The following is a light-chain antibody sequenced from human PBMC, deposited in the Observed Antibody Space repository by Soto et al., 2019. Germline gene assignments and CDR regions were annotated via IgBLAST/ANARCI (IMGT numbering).Light chain of an antibody. J-gene: IGLJ1*01. CDR2: EVS. Sequence: GLTQPAPLSGAPGQAVPLSCPGTSQDVGAYDYVSWYQQHPDRAPRLVIYEVSNRPSGVSNRFSGSKSVNTATLTISGLQAEDEADYYCASHTTTNTRVFGTGTKVTDL. V-gene: IGLV2-14*03. CDR3: ASHTTTNTRV. CDR1: SQDVGAYDY.